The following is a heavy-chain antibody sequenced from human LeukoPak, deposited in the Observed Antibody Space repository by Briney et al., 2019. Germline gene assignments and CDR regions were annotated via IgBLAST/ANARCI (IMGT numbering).Heavy chain of an antibody. Sequence: PGGSLRLSCAASGFTFSSYWMSWVRQAPGKGLEWVANIKQDGSEKYYVDSVKGRFTISRDNAKNSLYLQMNSLRAEDTAVYYYARYPYYDFWSGYAVGWYFDLWGRGTLVTVSS. CDR1: GFTFSSYW. CDR3: ARYPYYDFWSGYAVGWYFDL. D-gene: IGHD3-3*01. V-gene: IGHV3-7*01. CDR2: IKQDGSEK. J-gene: IGHJ2*01.